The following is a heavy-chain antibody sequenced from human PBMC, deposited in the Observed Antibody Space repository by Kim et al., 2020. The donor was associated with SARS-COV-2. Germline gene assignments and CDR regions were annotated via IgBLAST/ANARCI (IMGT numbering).Heavy chain of an antibody. CDR2: IYFSGTT. V-gene: IGHV4-59*08. CDR1: GGSIRSYY. CDR3: TTHRPLDP. Sequence: SETLSLTCTVSGGSIRSYYWSWIRQSPGKALEWIGDIYFSGTTNYNPSLESRVTISLDTSKKQFFLKLTSVTAADTAIYYCTTHRPLDPWGQVTQVTFS. J-gene: IGHJ5*01.